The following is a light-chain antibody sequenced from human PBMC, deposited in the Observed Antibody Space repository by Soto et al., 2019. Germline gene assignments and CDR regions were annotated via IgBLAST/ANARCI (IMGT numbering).Light chain of an antibody. CDR1: SSDVGGYNY. Sequence: QSALTQPPSAPGSPGQSVTISCTGTSSDVGGYNYVSWYQQHPGKAPKLMIYEVSKRPSGVPDRFSGSKSGNTASLTVSGLQAEDEADYYCSSYAGSTPYVFGTGTKVT. J-gene: IGLJ1*01. CDR3: SSYAGSTPYV. V-gene: IGLV2-8*01. CDR2: EVS.